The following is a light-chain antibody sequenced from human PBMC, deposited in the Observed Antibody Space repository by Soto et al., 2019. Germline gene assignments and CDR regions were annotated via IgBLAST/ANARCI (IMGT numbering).Light chain of an antibody. Sequence: EIVMTQSPATLSVSPGERATLSCRASQSVSSNLAWYQQKPGQAPRLLIYGASTRATGIPARFSGSGSGTESTLTISSLQSKDFAVYYCQQYNNWPYTFGQGTKLEIK. CDR2: GAS. CDR1: QSVSSN. J-gene: IGKJ2*01. CDR3: QQYNNWPYT. V-gene: IGKV3-15*01.